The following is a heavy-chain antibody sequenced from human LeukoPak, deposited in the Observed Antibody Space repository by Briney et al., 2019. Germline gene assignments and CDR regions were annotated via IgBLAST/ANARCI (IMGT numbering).Heavy chain of an antibody. J-gene: IGHJ3*02. Sequence: GGSLRLSCAASGFTFDNYAMHWVRQAPGKGLEWVSSVSWNSGSIVYADSVKGRFAISRDNAKNSLFLQVNSLRAEDTAVYYCARAPYYYDTSGFLIWGQGTMVTVSS. CDR3: ARAPYYYDTSGFLI. V-gene: IGHV3-9*01. CDR2: VSWNSGSI. D-gene: IGHD3-22*01. CDR1: GFTFDNYA.